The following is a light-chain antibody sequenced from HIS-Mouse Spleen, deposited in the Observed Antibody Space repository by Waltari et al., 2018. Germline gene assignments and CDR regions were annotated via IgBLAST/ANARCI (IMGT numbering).Light chain of an antibody. CDR2: DAT. CDR3: QQRSNWPPLT. J-gene: IGKJ4*01. V-gene: IGKV3-11*01. Sequence: EIVLTQSPATLSLSPGERATLSCRASQSVSTYLAWYQQKPGQAPRPLIYDATNRATGIPARFSGSGSGTDFTLTIRSLEPEDFAVYYCQQRSNWPPLTFGGGTKVEIK. CDR1: QSVSTY.